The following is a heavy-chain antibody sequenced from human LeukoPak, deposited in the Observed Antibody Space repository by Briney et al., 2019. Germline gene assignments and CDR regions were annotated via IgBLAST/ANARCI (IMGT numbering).Heavy chain of an antibody. CDR2: IIPIFGTA. Sequence: GASVKVSCKASGGTFSSYAISWVRQAPGQGLEWMGGIIPIFGTANYAQKFQGRVPITADESTSTAYMELSSLRSEDTAVYYCARAAASHSSGWLGWGQGTLVTVSS. CDR3: ARAAASHSSGWLG. CDR1: GGTFSSYA. V-gene: IGHV1-69*13. D-gene: IGHD6-19*01. J-gene: IGHJ4*02.